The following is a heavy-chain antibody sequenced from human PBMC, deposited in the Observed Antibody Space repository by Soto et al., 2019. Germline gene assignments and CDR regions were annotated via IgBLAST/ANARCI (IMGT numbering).Heavy chain of an antibody. CDR3: ARAIVRGYLDV. CDR1: GGSISSYY. Sequence: SETLSLTCTVSGGSISSYYWSWIRQPPGKGLEWIGYIYYNGNTDYNPSLNSRVTISVATSKNQFSLKLSSVTAADTAVYYCARAIVRGYLDVWGKGTTVTVSS. V-gene: IGHV4-59*01. D-gene: IGHD1-26*01. J-gene: IGHJ6*03. CDR2: IYYNGNT.